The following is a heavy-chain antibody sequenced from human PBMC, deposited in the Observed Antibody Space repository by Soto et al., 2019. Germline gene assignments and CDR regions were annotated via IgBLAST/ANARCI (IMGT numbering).Heavy chain of an antibody. J-gene: IGHJ6*02. CDR1: GFTFSIYG. V-gene: IGHV3-33*01. CDR2: IWYDGSNK. Sequence: GGSLRLSCAASGFTFSIYGMHWVRQAPGKGLEWVAVIWYDGSNKYYADSVKGRFTISRDNSKNTLYLQMNSLRAEDTAVYYCARELRDFDFYYGMGVWGQGTTVTVSS. D-gene: IGHD3-9*01. CDR3: ARELRDFDFYYGMGV.